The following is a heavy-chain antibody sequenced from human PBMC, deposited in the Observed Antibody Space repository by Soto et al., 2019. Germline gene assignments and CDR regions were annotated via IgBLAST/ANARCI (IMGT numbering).Heavy chain of an antibody. D-gene: IGHD2-15*01. CDR3: ARPYCSGGSCYSFDY. V-gene: IGHV5-10-1*01. Sequence: GASLKISCKGSGYSFTSYWISWVRQMPGKGLEWMGRIDPSDSYTNYSPSFQGHVTISADKSISTAYLQWSSLKASDTAMYYCARPYCSGGSCYSFDYWGQGTLVTVSS. J-gene: IGHJ4*02. CDR2: IDPSDSYT. CDR1: GYSFTSYW.